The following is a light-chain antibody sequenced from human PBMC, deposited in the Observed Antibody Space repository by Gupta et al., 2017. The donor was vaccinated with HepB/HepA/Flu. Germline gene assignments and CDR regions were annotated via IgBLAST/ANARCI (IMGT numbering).Light chain of an antibody. J-gene: IGLJ3*02. CDR3: TSDTSSATVL. CDR1: SSDVGGYNF. Sequence: SALTQPASVSGSPGQSITISCTGSSSDVGGYNFVSWYQQHPGQAPKLLIYDVTNRPSGVSTRFSGSKSGNTASLTISGRQGGDAADYYYTSDTSSATVLFGGGTRLTV. V-gene: IGLV2-14*03. CDR2: DVT.